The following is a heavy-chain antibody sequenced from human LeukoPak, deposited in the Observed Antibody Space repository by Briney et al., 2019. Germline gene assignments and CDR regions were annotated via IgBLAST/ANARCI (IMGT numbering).Heavy chain of an antibody. CDR1: GGSVSSGSYY. V-gene: IGHV4-61*01. D-gene: IGHD2-15*01. Sequence: SETLPLTCTVSGGSVSSGSYYWSWIRQPPGKGLEWIGYIYYSGSTNYNPSLKSRVTISVDTSKNQFSLKLSSVTAADTAVYYCARAPKRYCSGGSCYSGYYYYYMDVWGKGTTVTVSS. J-gene: IGHJ6*03. CDR3: ARAPKRYCSGGSCYSGYYYYYMDV. CDR2: IYYSGST.